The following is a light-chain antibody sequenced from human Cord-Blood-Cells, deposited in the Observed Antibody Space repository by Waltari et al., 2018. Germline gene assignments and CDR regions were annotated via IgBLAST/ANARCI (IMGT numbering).Light chain of an antibody. CDR2: SAA. CDR1: QSVSSN. J-gene: IGKJ1*01. V-gene: IGKV3-15*01. CDR3: QQYNNWPPWT. Sequence: EIVMPQSPATLSVSPGERATLSCRGSQSVSSNLAWYQQEPGQAPRLLIYSAAPRATCIPARFSGSGSETEFTLTISSLQSEDFAVYYCQQYNNWPPWTFGQGTKVEIK.